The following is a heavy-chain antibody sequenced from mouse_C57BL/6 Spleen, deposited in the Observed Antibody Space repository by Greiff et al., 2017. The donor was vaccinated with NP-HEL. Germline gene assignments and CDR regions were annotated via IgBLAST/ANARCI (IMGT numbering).Heavy chain of an antibody. CDR1: GYTFTSYW. CDR3: ARGAYGNPYYFDY. D-gene: IGHD2-1*01. Sequence: VQLQQSGTELVKPGASVKLSCKASGYTFTSYWMHWVKQRPGQGLEWIGNINPSNGGTNYNEKFKSKATLTVDKSSSTAYMQLSSLTSEDSAVYYCARGAYGNPYYFDYWGQGTTLTVSS. V-gene: IGHV1-53*01. J-gene: IGHJ2*01. CDR2: INPSNGGT.